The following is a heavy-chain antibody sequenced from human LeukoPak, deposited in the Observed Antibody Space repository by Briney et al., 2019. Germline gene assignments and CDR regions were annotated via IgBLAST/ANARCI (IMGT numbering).Heavy chain of an antibody. V-gene: IGHV3-74*01. J-gene: IGHJ4*02. CDR3: TRWRGDY. D-gene: IGHD3-3*01. Sequence: GGSLRLSCAASGFTVSNSWMHWVRQAPGKGLVGVSRINSDGSGTSYADSVKGRFTIFRDDAKNTLYLQMNSLRVEDTAVYYCTRWRGDYWGQGTQVTVSS. CDR1: GFTVSNSW. CDR2: INSDGSGT.